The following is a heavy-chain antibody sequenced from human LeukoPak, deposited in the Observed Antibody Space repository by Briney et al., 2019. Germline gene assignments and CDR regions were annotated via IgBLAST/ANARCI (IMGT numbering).Heavy chain of an antibody. Sequence: GGSLRLSCAASGFTFSGSAMHWVRQASGKGLEWVGRIRSKANSYATAYAASVKGRFTISRDDSKNTAYLQMNSLKTEDTAVYYCARRAGAYTHPYDYWGQGTLVTV. D-gene: IGHD3-16*01. J-gene: IGHJ4*02. CDR1: GFTFSGSA. CDR2: IRSKANSYAT. V-gene: IGHV3-73*01. CDR3: ARRAGAYTHPYDY.